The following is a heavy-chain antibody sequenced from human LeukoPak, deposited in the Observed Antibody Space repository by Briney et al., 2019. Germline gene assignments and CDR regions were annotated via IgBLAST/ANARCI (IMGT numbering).Heavy chain of an antibody. CDR2: ISWNSGSI. D-gene: IGHD6-19*01. CDR1: GFTFDDYA. V-gene: IGHV3-9*01. CDR3: AKDTQWLVWCHFDY. Sequence: GGSLRLSCAASGFTFDDYAMHWVRQAPGKGLEWVSGISWNSGSIGYADSVKGRFTISRDNAKNSLYLQMNSLRAEDTALYYCAKDTQWLVWCHFDYWGQGTLVTVSS. J-gene: IGHJ4*02.